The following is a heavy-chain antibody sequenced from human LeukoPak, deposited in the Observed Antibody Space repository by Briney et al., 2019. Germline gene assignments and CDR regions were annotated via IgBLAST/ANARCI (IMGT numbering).Heavy chain of an antibody. Sequence: SETLSLTGVVSGGSISSYYWSWIRQPPGKGLEWIGYIYYSGSTNYNPSLKSRVTISVDTSKNQFSLKMSSVTAADTAVYYCASSMITWGGVISNWFDPWGQGTLVTVSS. CDR3: ASSMITWGGVISNWFDP. CDR2: IYYSGST. J-gene: IGHJ5*02. D-gene: IGHD3-16*01. CDR1: GGSISSYY. V-gene: IGHV4-59*08.